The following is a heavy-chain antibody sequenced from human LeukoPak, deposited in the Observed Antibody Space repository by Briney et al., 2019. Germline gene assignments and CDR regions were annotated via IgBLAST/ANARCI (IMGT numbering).Heavy chain of an antibody. J-gene: IGHJ5*02. CDR3: ARALDRIAAAGFDP. V-gene: IGHV1-8*01. D-gene: IGHD6-13*01. CDR2: MNPNSGNT. CDR1: GYTFTSYD. Sequence: ASVKVSCKASGYTFTSYDINWVRQVTGQGLEWMGWMNPNSGNTGYAQKFQGRVTMTRNTSISTAYMELSSPRSEDTAVYYCARALDRIAAAGFDPWGQGTLVTVSS.